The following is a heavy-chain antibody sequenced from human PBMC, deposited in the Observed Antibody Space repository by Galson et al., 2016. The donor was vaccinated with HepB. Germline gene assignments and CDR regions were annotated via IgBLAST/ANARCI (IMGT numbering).Heavy chain of an antibody. CDR3: ARYGYGRWLQFNH. D-gene: IGHD5-24*01. V-gene: IGHV3-23*01. Sequence: SLRLSCAVSGFTFSNFPMSWVRQAPGKGLEWISAISGSGGTTYYADSVKGRFTISRDNSKDTLYLEMNGLRVEDSAVYYCARYGYGRWLQFNHWGQGTLVTVSS. CDR2: ISGSGGTT. CDR1: GFTFSNFP. J-gene: IGHJ5*02.